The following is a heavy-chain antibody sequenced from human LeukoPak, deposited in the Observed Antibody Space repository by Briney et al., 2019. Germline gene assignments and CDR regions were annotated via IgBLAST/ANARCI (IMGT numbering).Heavy chain of an antibody. V-gene: IGHV3-53*01. CDR1: GFTVSGNF. Sequence: GGSLRLSCAASGFTVSGNFMNWVRQAPGKGLEWVSVIFSGGDTYYADSVKGRFTISRDNSKNTLYLQMNSLRADDAAVYYCARGGVISATPTYWGQGTLVTVSS. CDR2: IFSGGDT. CDR3: ARGGVISATPTY. D-gene: IGHD3-16*02. J-gene: IGHJ4*02.